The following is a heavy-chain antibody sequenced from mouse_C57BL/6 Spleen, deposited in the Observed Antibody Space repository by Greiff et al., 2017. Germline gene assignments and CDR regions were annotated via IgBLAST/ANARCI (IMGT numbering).Heavy chain of an antibody. D-gene: IGHD1-1*01. CDR2: IYPRSGNT. V-gene: IGHV1-81*01. CDR1: GYTFTSYG. J-gene: IGHJ3*01. CDR3: AREEITTEAY. Sequence: VQLQESGAELARPGASVKLSCKASGYTFTSYGISWVKQRTGQGLEWIGEIYPRSGNTYYNEKFKGKATLTADKSSSTAYMELRSLTSEDSAVYFCAREEITTEAYWGQGTLVTVSA.